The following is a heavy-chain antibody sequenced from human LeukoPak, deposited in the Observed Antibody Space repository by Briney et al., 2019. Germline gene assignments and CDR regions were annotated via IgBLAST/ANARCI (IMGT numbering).Heavy chain of an antibody. V-gene: IGHV3-30-3*01. CDR3: ARAPGDLYGDYFDV. CDR1: GFTFSDYY. CDR2: ISYDGGNK. D-gene: IGHD4-17*01. Sequence: PGGSLRLSCAASGFTFSDYYMSWVRQAPGKGLEWVAVISYDGGNKYYADSVKGRFTISRDNSKNTLYLQMNSLRAEDTAVYYCARAPGDLYGDYFDVWGQGTTVTVSS. J-gene: IGHJ6*02.